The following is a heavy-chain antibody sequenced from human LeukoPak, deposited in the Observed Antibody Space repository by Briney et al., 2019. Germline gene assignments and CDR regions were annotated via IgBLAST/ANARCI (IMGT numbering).Heavy chain of an antibody. J-gene: IGHJ4*02. D-gene: IGHD6-13*01. Sequence: GGSLRLSCAASGFTFSSYAMSWVRQAPGKGLEWVSAISGSGGSTYYADSVKGRFTISRDNSKNTLYLQMNSLRAEDTAVYYCAKGSPRQGIAAAAHFDYWGQGTLVTVSS. CDR1: GFTFSSYA. CDR2: ISGSGGST. V-gene: IGHV3-23*01. CDR3: AKGSPRQGIAAAAHFDY.